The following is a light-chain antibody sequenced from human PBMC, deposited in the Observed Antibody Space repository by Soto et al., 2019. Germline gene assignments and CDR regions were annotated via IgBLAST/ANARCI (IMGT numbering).Light chain of an antibody. CDR3: QQYNSCPET. V-gene: IGKV3-15*01. J-gene: IGKJ1*01. Sequence: EIVMTQSPGTLSVSPGERATXXXXAGHHITSSLSWYHQKPGQAPSLIIYDASTRATGVPARSSGSRSCTEFTLTTSSLQSEDFAVYYCQQYNSCPETFGQGTKVDIK. CDR2: DAS. CDR1: HHITSS.